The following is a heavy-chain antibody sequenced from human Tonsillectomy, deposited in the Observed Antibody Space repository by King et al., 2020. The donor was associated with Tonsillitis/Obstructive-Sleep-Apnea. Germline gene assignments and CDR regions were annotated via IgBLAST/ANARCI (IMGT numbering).Heavy chain of an antibody. CDR1: GGSFSGYY. Sequence: VQLQKWGAGLLKPSETLSLTCAVYGGSFSGYYWSWIRQPPGKGLEWIGEINHSGSTNYNPSLKSRVTISVDTSKNQFSLKLSSVTAADTAVYYCARGDIVVVVAATTAVHWFDPWGQGTLVTVSS. CDR2: INHSGST. V-gene: IGHV4-34*01. CDR3: ARGDIVVVVAATTAVHWFDP. J-gene: IGHJ5*02. D-gene: IGHD2-15*01.